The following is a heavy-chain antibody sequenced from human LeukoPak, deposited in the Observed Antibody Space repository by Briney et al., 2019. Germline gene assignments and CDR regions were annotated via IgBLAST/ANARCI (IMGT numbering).Heavy chain of an antibody. CDR3: ARDQSNKRGYSYGYLDY. CDR2: VIPFFSTT. Sequence: RASVKVSCKASGGTFSDYGISWVRQAPGQGLEWMGGVIPFFSTTNYAQKFQGRVTITRDTSASTAYMELSSLRSEDMAVYYCARDQSNKRGYSYGYLDYWGQGTLVTVSS. J-gene: IGHJ4*02. D-gene: IGHD5-18*01. CDR1: GGTFSDYG. V-gene: IGHV1-69*05.